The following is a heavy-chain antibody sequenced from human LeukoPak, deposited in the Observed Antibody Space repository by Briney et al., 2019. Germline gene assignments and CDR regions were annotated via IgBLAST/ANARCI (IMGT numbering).Heavy chain of an antibody. CDR3: TRDGGYDFWSGYYTTSYGMDV. Sequence: SGGSLRLSCTASGFTFGDYAMSWFRQAPGKGLEWVGFIRSKAYGGTTEYAASVKGRFTISRDDSKSIAYLQMNSLKTEDTAVYYCTRDGGYDFWSGYYTTSYGMDVWGQGTTVTVSS. V-gene: IGHV3-49*03. D-gene: IGHD3-3*01. CDR1: GFTFGDYA. J-gene: IGHJ6*02. CDR2: IRSKAYGGTT.